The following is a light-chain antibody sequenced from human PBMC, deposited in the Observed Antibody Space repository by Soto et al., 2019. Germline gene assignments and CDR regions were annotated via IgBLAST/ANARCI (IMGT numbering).Light chain of an antibody. CDR3: QQYGSSPFT. Sequence: EIVLTQSPGTLSLSPGERATLSCRASQSVSSSYLAWYQQKPGQAPRLLIYGVSSRATGIPDRISGSGSGTDFTLTVSRLEPEDFAVYYCQQYGSSPFTFGPGTKVDIK. J-gene: IGKJ3*01. V-gene: IGKV3-20*01. CDR1: QSVSSSY. CDR2: GVS.